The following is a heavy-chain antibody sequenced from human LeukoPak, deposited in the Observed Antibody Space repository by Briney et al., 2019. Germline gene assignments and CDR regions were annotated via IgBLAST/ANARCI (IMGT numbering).Heavy chain of an antibody. D-gene: IGHD6-6*01. Sequence: VKVSCKASGGTFSSYAISWVRQAPGQGLEWMGGIIPIFGTANYAQKFQGRVTITADESTSTAYMELSSLRSEDTAVYYCARVSIAARLNYYYGMDVWGQGTTVTVSS. V-gene: IGHV1-69*01. CDR3: ARVSIAARLNYYYGMDV. CDR2: IIPIFGTA. J-gene: IGHJ6*02. CDR1: GGTFSSYA.